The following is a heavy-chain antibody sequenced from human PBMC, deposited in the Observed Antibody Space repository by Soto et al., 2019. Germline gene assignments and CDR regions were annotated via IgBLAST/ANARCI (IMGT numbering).Heavy chain of an antibody. CDR2: IYYSGST. V-gene: IGHV4-59*01. D-gene: IGHD6-13*01. CDR1: GGSISSYY. CDR3: ARGRGSSKLWWFDP. Sequence: SETLSLTCTVSGGSISSYYWSWIRQPPGKGLEWIGYIYYSGSTNYNPSLKSRVTISVDTSKNQFSLKLSSVTAADTAVYYCARGRGSSKLWWFDPWGQGTLVTVSS. J-gene: IGHJ5*02.